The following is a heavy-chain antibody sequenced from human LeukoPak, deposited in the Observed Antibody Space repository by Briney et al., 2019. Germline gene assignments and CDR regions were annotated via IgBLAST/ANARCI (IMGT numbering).Heavy chain of an antibody. CDR2: IYYSGGT. CDR3: ARTSDIVVVPAAKKVGDAFDI. J-gene: IGHJ3*02. Sequence: SETLSLTCTVSGGSISSGDYYWSWIRQPPGKGLEWIGYIYYSGGTYYNPSLKSRVTISVDTSKNQFSLKLSSVTAADTAVYYCARTSDIVVVPAAKKVGDAFDIWGQGTMVTVSS. V-gene: IGHV4-30-4*08. D-gene: IGHD2-2*01. CDR1: GGSISSGDYY.